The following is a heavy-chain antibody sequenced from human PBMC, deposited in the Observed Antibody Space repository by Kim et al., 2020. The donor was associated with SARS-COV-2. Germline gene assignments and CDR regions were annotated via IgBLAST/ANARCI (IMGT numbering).Heavy chain of an antibody. V-gene: IGHV7-4-1*02. CDR3: ARDSSSSWNYYFYAMDV. CDR1: RYTFTTYP. D-gene: IGHD6-13*01. J-gene: IGHJ6*02. Sequence: ASVKVSCKASRYTFTTYPLNWVRQAPGQGLEWMGWINTNTGNPTYAQGFTGRFVFSLDTSVSTAYLQISSLKADDTAVYYCARDSSSSWNYYFYAMDVWGQGTTVTVSS. CDR2: INTNTGNP.